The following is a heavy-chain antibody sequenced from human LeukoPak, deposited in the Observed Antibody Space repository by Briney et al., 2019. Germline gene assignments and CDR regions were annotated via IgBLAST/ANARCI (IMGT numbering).Heavy chain of an antibody. CDR2: ISGSGGST. CDR1: GFTFSSYA. J-gene: IGHJ4*02. D-gene: IGHD6-19*01. V-gene: IGHV3-23*01. Sequence: GGSLRLSCAASGFTFSSYAMSWVRQAPGKGLEWVSAISGSGGSTYCADSVKGRFTISRDNSKNTLYLQMNSLRAEDTAVYYCAKCREQWLVCFLDYWGQGTLVTVSS. CDR3: AKCREQWLVCFLDY.